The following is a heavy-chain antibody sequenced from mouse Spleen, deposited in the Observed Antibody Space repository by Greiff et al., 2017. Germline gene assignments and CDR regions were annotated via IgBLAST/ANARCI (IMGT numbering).Heavy chain of an antibody. CDR2: IHPNSGST. D-gene: IGHD4-1*01. J-gene: IGHJ3*01. CDR3: ARDVAGTAWFAY. V-gene: IGHV1-64*01. Sequence: QVQLQQPGAELVKPRASVKLSCKASGYTFTSYWMHWVKQRPGQGLEWIGMIHPNSGSTNYNEKFKSKATLTVDKSSSTAYMQLSSLTSEDSAVYYCARDVAGTAWFAYWGQGTLVTVSA. CDR1: GYTFTSYW.